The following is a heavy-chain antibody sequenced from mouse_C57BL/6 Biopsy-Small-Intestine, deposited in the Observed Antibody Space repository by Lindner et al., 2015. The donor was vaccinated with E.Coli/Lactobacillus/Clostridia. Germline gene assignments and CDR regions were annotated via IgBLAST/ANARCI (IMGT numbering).Heavy chain of an antibody. V-gene: IGHV2-6*01. Sequence: VQLQESGLTLCSPHRPCLSPALSLGSHLTSYGVHWVRQPPGKGLEWVGTMGWDDKKYYNSALKSRLSISRDTSKNQVFLKLSSLQTEDTAMYYCTTYSYYTYDKAWFAYWGQGTLVTVSA. CDR2: MGWDDKK. CDR1: GSHLTSYG. J-gene: IGHJ3*01. CDR3: TTYSYYTYDKAWFAY. D-gene: IGHD2-12*01.